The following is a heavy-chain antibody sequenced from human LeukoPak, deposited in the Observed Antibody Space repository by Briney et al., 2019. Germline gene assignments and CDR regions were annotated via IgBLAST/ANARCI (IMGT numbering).Heavy chain of an antibody. J-gene: IGHJ4*02. Sequence: SETQSLTCTVSGGSISSSSYYWGWIRQPPGKGLEWIGSIYYSGSTYYNPSLKSRVTISVDTSKNQFSLKLSSVTAADTAVYYCARVLGSWAAYWGQGTLVTVSS. CDR2: IYYSGST. V-gene: IGHV4-39*07. CDR3: ARVLGSWAAY. D-gene: IGHD3-10*01. CDR1: GGSISSSSYY.